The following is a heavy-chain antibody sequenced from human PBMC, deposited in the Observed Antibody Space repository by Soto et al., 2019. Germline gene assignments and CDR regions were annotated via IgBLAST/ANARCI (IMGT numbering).Heavy chain of an antibody. J-gene: IGHJ6*02. CDR3: ARSDMTTVTEGPNYYYGMDV. Sequence: SETLSLTCTVSGGSISSYYWSWIRQPPGKGLEWIGYIYYSGSTNYNPSLKSRVTVSVDTSKNQFSLKLTSVTAADTAVYFCARSDMTTVTEGPNYYYGMDVWGQGTTVTVSS. CDR1: GGSISSYY. D-gene: IGHD4-17*01. V-gene: IGHV4-59*12. CDR2: IYYSGST.